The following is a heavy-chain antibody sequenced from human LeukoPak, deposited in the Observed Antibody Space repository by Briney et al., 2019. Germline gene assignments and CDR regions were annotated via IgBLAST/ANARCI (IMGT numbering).Heavy chain of an antibody. V-gene: IGHV4-4*07. D-gene: IGHD2-15*01. J-gene: IGHJ4*02. Sequence: PSETLSLTCTVSGGSISSYYWSWFRQPAGKGLEWIGRIYITGSTNYNPSLKSRVTISVDTSKNQFSLKLSSVTAADTAVYYCARVSGYCSGGSCSDPNFDYWGQGTLVTVSS. CDR1: GGSISSYY. CDR3: ARVSGYCSGGSCSDPNFDY. CDR2: IYITGST.